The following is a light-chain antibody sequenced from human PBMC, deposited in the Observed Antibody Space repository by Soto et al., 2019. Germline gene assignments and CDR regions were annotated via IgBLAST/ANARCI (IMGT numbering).Light chain of an antibody. CDR3: SSYKTSSTVVV. CDR2: GVS. J-gene: IGLJ2*01. Sequence: QSALTQPASVSGSPGQSITISCTGTSSDIGGYNYVSWYQQYPGKAPKLMIFGVSDRPSGVSNRFSGSKSGTTASLTISGHPAEDEADYYCSSYKTSSTVVVFGGGTKLTVL. CDR1: SSDIGGYNY. V-gene: IGLV2-14*01.